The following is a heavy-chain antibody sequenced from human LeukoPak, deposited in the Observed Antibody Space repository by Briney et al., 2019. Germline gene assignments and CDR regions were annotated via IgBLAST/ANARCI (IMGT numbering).Heavy chain of an antibody. CDR2: IYVNGYH. J-gene: IGHJ6*03. CDR3: ARSERRAQKDTYYNHYYYMDV. V-gene: IGHV4-59*11. D-gene: IGHD6-25*01. CDR1: GGSISRHY. Sequence: SETLSLTCVVSGGSISRHYWSWIRQPPGRGLEWIGLIYVNGYHNYNRSLKTRVTISVDTSNNQFSLRLSSVTAADPAVYYCARSERRAQKDTYYNHYYYMDVWGKGTTVTVSS.